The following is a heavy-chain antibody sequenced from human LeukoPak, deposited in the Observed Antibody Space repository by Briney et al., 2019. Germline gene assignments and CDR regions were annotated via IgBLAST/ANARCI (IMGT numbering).Heavy chain of an antibody. D-gene: IGHD1-26*01. J-gene: IGHJ4*02. V-gene: IGHV3-23*01. CDR2: ISGSGGST. CDR1: GFTFSSNG. Sequence: PGGSLRLSCVASGFTFSSNGMSWVRQAPGKGLEWVSGISGSGGSTYYADSVKGRFTISRDNSKNRLYLEMNSLRAEDTAVYYCAKGASASYWYYFDYWGQGTLVTVSP. CDR3: AKGASASYWYYFDY.